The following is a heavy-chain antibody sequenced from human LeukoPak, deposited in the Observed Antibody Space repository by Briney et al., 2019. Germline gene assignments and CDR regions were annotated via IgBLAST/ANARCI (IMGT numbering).Heavy chain of an antibody. J-gene: IGHJ6*02. Sequence: GGSLRLSCAASGFTFTNYAMHWVRQAPGEGLEWVAAISYDGSRQYYADSVKGRFTISRDNSKDTLFLGMNSLRAEDTAVYYCAKDYYDILTGYSAYYNYGMDVWGQGTTVTVSS. CDR1: GFTFTNYA. CDR2: ISYDGSRQ. V-gene: IGHV3-30*07. D-gene: IGHD3-9*01. CDR3: AKDYYDILTGYSAYYNYGMDV.